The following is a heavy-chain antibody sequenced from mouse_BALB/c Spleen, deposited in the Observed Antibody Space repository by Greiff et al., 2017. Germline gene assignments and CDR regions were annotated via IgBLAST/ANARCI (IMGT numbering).Heavy chain of an antibody. CDR1: GFSLTSYG. J-gene: IGHJ4*01. Sequence: LQESGPGLVQPSQSLSITCTVSGFSLTSYGVHWVRQSPGKGLEWLGVIWSGGSTDYNAAFISRLSISKDNSKSQVFFKMNSLQANDTAIYYCARNRPGSSPYAMDYWGQGTSVTVSS. D-gene: IGHD1-1*01. V-gene: IGHV2-2*02. CDR3: ARNRPGSSPYAMDY. CDR2: IWSGGST.